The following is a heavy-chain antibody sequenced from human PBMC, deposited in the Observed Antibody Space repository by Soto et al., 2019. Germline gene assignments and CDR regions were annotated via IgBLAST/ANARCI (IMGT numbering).Heavy chain of an antibody. CDR1: GGTFSKYL. D-gene: IGHD5-18*01. CDR2: IIPVFGTP. CDR3: ARGEQLWFDY. J-gene: IGHJ4*02. Sequence: QVQLVQSGAEVKRPGSSVKVSCTASGGTFSKYLFSWVRQAPGQGLEWMGGIIPVFGTPKYAQKFQGRVTVTADESTSTAYMDLTSLKSEDTAVYYCARGEQLWFDYWGQGTLVTVSS. V-gene: IGHV1-69*01.